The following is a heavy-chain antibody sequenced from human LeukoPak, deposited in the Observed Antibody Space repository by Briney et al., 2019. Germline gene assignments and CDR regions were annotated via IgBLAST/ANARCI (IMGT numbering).Heavy chain of an antibody. D-gene: IGHD3-10*01. CDR3: ARDRGPITFDH. CDR2: MKQDGSEE. V-gene: IGHV3-7*01. J-gene: IGHJ4*02. CDR1: GFAFINYW. Sequence: GGSLRLSCAASGFAFINYWLGWVRQAPGRGLEWVANMKQDGSEEYYVESVRGRFTISRDNAKNSLYLQMNSLRVEDTGVYYCARDRGPITFDHWGQGGLVTVSS.